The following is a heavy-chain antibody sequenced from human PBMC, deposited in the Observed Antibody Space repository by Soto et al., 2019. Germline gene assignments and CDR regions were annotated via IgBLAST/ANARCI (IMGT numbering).Heavy chain of an antibody. V-gene: IGHV3-23*01. J-gene: IGHJ4*02. CDR2: ISAASGTT. Sequence: EVQLLESGGDLVQPGGSLRLSCVASGFTFSTNGMTWVRQAPGKGLQWVSTISAASGTTFYADFVKGRFTVSRDNSKNTLHLQMNSLRIEDTAIYYCVKDNNCEDPGWGQGALCTGSS. D-gene: IGHD2-21*01. CDR3: VKDNNCEDPG. CDR1: GFTFSTNG.